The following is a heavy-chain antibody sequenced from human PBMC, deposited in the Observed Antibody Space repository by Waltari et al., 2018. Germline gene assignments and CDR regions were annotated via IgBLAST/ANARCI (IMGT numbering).Heavy chain of an antibody. CDR1: GFTFSSYD. CDR2: IRYDGSNK. CDR3: AKDGSMGAVDAFDI. J-gene: IGHJ3*02. V-gene: IGHV3-30*02. Sequence: QVQLVESGGGVVQPGGSLRLSCAASGFTFSSYDMHWVRQAPGKGLEWVAFIRYDGSNKYYEDSVKGRFTISRDNSKNTLYLQMNSLRAEDTAVYYCAKDGSMGAVDAFDIWGQGTMVTVSS. D-gene: IGHD1-26*01.